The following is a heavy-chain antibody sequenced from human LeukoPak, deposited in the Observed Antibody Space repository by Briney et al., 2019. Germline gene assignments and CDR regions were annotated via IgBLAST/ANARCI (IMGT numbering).Heavy chain of an antibody. Sequence: ASVKVSCKAFGYTFTGYYMHWVRQAPGQGLEWMGWINTNIGNPTYAQGFTGRFVFSLDTSVRTAYLQMSSLKAEDTAVYYCARGTYGGNSGDTFDIWGQGTMVTVSS. J-gene: IGHJ3*02. V-gene: IGHV7-4-1*02. D-gene: IGHD4-23*01. CDR3: ARGTYGGNSGDTFDI. CDR2: INTNIGNP. CDR1: GYTFTGYY.